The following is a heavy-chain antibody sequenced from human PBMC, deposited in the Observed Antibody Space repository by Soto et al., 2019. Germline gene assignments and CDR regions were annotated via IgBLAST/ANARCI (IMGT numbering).Heavy chain of an antibody. CDR3: ARDSHYDFWSGPSRGYYYYGMDV. CDR2: IYYSGST. V-gene: IGHV4-31*03. D-gene: IGHD3-3*01. Sequence: QVQLQESGPGLVKPSQTLSLTCTVSGGSISSGGYYWSWIRQHPAKGLEWIGYIYYSGSTYYNPSLESRVTISVDTSKNQFSLKLSSVTAADTAVYYCARDSHYDFWSGPSRGYYYYGMDVWGQGTTVTVSS. CDR1: GGSISSGGYY. J-gene: IGHJ6*02.